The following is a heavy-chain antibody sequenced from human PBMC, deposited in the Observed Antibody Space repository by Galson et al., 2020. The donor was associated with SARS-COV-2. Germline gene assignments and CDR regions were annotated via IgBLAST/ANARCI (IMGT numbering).Heavy chain of an antibody. CDR2: IFSDGTTK. Sequence: GGSLRLSCEASGFTFSGYGFHWVRQAPGKGLEWVALIFSDGTTKYYADSVKGRFTISRDNSNNTLFLQMNSLRADDTAVYYCAKVNYYQGYFDYLGKGTLVTVSS. D-gene: IGHD1-26*01. CDR1: GFTFSGYG. V-gene: IGHV3-30*18. J-gene: IGHJ4*02. CDR3: AKVNYYQGYFDY.